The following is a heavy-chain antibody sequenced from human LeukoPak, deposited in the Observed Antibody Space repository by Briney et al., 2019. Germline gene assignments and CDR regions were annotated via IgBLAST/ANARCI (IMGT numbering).Heavy chain of an antibody. CDR3: ARGLCGGDCYDY. J-gene: IGHJ4*02. Sequence: GGSLRLSCAASGFTFSDYHMNWVRQAPGKGLKGVSSISSSSNYIYYADSVKGRFTISRDNAKNSVDLQMNSLRAEDTAVYYCARGLCGGDCYDYWGQGTLVTVSS. CDR1: GFTFSDYH. D-gene: IGHD2-21*01. CDR2: ISSSSNYI. V-gene: IGHV3-21*01.